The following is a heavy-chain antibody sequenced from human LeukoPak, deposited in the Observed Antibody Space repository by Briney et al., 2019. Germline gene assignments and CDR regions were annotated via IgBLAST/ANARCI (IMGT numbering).Heavy chain of an antibody. J-gene: IGHJ4*02. V-gene: IGHV4-4*07. CDR3: ASSWENSGSYYFDY. CDR2: IYTSGST. Sequence: SETLSLTCTVSGGSISSYYWSWIRQPAGEGLEWIGRIYTSGSTNYNPSLKSRVTMSVDTSKNQFSLKLSSVTAADTAVYYCASSWENSGSYYFDYWGQGTLVTVSS. D-gene: IGHD1-26*01. CDR1: GGSISSYY.